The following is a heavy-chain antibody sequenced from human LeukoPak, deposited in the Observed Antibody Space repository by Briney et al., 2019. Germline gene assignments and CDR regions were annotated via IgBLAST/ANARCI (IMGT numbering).Heavy chain of an antibody. CDR3: ARGTWEAAARPYSFDT. J-gene: IGHJ4*02. Sequence: GASVKVSCKAFGYSFTSFGINWVRQAPGQGLEWMGWISAYNGHTNYAQKFQGRVTMTTDTSTSTAYMELRSLISDDTAVYYCARGTWEAAARPYSFDTWGQGTLFTVSS. V-gene: IGHV1-18*01. CDR1: GYSFTSFG. CDR2: ISAYNGHT. D-gene: IGHD1-26*01.